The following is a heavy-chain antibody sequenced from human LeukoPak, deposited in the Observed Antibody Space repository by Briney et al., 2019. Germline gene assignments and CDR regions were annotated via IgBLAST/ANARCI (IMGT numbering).Heavy chain of an antibody. J-gene: IGHJ6*02. V-gene: IGHV3-7*05. CDR2: IKHDGSET. CDR1: GFTFSSIW. CDR3: ARDDVSGYKFYYYYDGMDV. Sequence: GGSLRLSCATSGFTFSSIWMSWVRQAPGKGLEWVANIKHDGSETNYVDSVKGRFTISRDNAKNSLYLQMNSLRAEDTAVYYCARDDVSGYKFYYYYDGMDVWGQGTTVTVSS. D-gene: IGHD3-3*01.